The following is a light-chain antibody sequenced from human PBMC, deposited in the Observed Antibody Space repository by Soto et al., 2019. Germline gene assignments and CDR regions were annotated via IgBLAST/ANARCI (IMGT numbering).Light chain of an antibody. CDR1: QGIRNY. J-gene: IGKJ3*01. CDR2: DAS. V-gene: IGKV3-11*01. CDR3: QQRSNWPA. Sequence: EVVLTQSPANMSLSPGERATLSCRASQGIRNYLAWYQQKPGQAPRLLIYDASNRATGIPARFSGSGSGTDFTRTISSLAPEDFAVYYCQQRSNWPAFGPGTNVDIK.